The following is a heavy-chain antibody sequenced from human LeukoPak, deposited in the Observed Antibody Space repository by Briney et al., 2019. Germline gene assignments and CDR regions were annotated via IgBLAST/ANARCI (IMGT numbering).Heavy chain of an antibody. V-gene: IGHV3-21*01. CDR1: GFTFSSYS. CDR3: ATGGFYSNYVAWFDP. CDR2: ISSSSSYI. D-gene: IGHD4-11*01. Sequence: PGGSLRLSCAASGFTFSSYSMNWVRQAPGKGLEWVSSISSSSSYIYYADSVKGRFTISRDNAKNSLYLQMNSLRAEDTAVYYCATGGFYSNYVAWFDPWGQGTLVTVSS. J-gene: IGHJ5*02.